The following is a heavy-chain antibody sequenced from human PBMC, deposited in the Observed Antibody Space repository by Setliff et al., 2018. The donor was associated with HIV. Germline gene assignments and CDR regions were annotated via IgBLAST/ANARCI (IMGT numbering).Heavy chain of an antibody. J-gene: IGHJ4*02. V-gene: IGHV4-59*11. CDR2: IYYSGDT. D-gene: IGHD6-19*01. CDR3: ARHTIGVATWSDGFDF. Sequence: SETLSLTCTVSGGSISSHYWSWIRQTPGKGLEWIGSIYYSGDTDYNPSLKSRVSTSVDTSKNQFSLKLSSVTAADTAVYYCARHTIGVATWSDGFDFWGQGRLVTVSS. CDR1: GGSISSHY.